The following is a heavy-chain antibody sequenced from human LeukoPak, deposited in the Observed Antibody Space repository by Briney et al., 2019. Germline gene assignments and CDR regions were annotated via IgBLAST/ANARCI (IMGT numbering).Heavy chain of an antibody. CDR1: GFTLSSYS. Sequence: GGSLRLSCAASGFTLSSYSMNWVRQAPGKGLEWVSSISSSSSYIYYADSVKGRFTISRDNAKNSLYLQMNSLRAEDTAVYYCARDWRYSSSSRDYYGMDVWGQGTTVTVSS. D-gene: IGHD6-6*01. CDR3: ARDWRYSSSSRDYYGMDV. J-gene: IGHJ6*02. V-gene: IGHV3-21*01. CDR2: ISSSSSYI.